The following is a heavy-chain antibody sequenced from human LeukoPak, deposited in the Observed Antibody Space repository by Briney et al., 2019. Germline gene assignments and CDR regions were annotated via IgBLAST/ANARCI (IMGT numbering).Heavy chain of an antibody. CDR1: GFTFSSYG. D-gene: IGHD2-15*01. CDR2: IRYYGGNK. Sequence: GGSLRLSCAASGFTFSSYGMHWVREAPGKGLDWVAFIRYYGGNKDYADSVKGRFTISRDNSKNTLYLQMNSLRAEDTAVYSCAKGHCSGGSCWFFDLWGRGALVTVSS. V-gene: IGHV3-30*02. J-gene: IGHJ2*01. CDR3: AKGHCSGGSCWFFDL.